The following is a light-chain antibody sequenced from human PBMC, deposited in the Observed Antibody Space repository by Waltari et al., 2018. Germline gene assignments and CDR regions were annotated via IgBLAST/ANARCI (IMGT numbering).Light chain of an antibody. CDR3: CSYAGSSTWV. Sequence: QSALTQPASVSGSPGQSITISCTECGRYNVFSWYQQYPGKAPTLMISQVTQRPSGVSTRFSGSKSGNTASLTISGLQGEDEADYYCCSYAGSSTWVFGGGTKVTVL. V-gene: IGLV2-23*02. CDR2: QVT. CDR1: CGRYNV. J-gene: IGLJ3*02.